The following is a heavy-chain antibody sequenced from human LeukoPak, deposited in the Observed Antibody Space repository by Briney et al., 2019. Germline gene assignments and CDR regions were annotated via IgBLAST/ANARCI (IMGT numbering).Heavy chain of an antibody. CDR2: ISSSSSTI. CDR1: GFTFSSYS. V-gene: IGHV3-48*02. J-gene: IGHJ3*01. D-gene: IGHD3-9*01. CDR3: ARVGRRYFDWPDAFDL. Sequence: PGGSLRLSCAASGFTFSSYSMNWVRQAPGKGLEWVSYISSSSSTIYYADSVKGRFTISRDNAKNSLYLQMNSLRDEDTAVYYCARVGRRYFDWPDAFDLWGQGTMVTVSS.